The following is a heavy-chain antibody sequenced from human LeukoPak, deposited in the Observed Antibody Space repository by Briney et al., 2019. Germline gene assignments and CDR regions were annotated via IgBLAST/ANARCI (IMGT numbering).Heavy chain of an antibody. D-gene: IGHD1-1*01. CDR2: IKTDAGTT. V-gene: IGHV1-46*01. J-gene: IGHJ4*02. Sequence: GASVKVSCKASGYTFTNYYMHWVRQAPGQGLEWVGMIKTDAGTTNYAQNFRGRVTVTTDMSTSTVYMELSSLRVDDTAVYYCARESPTTTYFDYWGQGTVVTVSS. CDR1: GYTFTNYY. CDR3: ARESPTTTYFDY.